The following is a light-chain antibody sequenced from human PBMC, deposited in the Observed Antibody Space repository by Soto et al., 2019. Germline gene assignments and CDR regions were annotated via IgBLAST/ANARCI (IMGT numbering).Light chain of an antibody. CDR1: QSVRSTY. V-gene: IGKV3-20*01. Sequence: IVLTQSPGTLPLSPGERATLSCRASQSVRSTYLAWYQQRPGQAPRLLIYGASSRATGIPDRFSGSGSGTDFTLTISRLEPEDSAVYYCHQYSSSRKTFGQGTKVDIK. CDR2: GAS. CDR3: HQYSSSRKT. J-gene: IGKJ1*01.